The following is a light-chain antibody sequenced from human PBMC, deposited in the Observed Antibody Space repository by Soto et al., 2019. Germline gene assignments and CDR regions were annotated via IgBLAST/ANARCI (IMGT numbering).Light chain of an antibody. V-gene: IGKV3-20*01. CDR1: QSVSSSN. J-gene: IGKJ2*01. Sequence: EIVLTQSIGTLPLFPGERATISCRASQSVSSSNLAWYQQKPGQAPRLLIYGASSRATGIPDRFSGSGSGTDFTLTISRLEPEDFAVYYCQQYTRSMYTFGQGTKVDIK. CDR2: GAS. CDR3: QQYTRSMYT.